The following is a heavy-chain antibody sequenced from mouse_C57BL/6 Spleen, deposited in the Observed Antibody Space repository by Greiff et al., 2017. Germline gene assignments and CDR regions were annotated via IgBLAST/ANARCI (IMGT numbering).Heavy chain of an antibody. V-gene: IGHV14-4*01. CDR2: IDPENGDT. J-gene: IGHJ3*01. D-gene: IGHD3-2*02. Sequence: VQLKESGAELVRPGASVKLSCTASGFNIKDDYMHWVKQRPEQGLEWIGWIDPENGDTEYASKFQGKATITADTSSNTAYLQLSSLTSEDTAVYYCTTLTAQTPFAYWGQGTLVTVSA. CDR3: TTLTAQTPFAY. CDR1: GFNIKDDY.